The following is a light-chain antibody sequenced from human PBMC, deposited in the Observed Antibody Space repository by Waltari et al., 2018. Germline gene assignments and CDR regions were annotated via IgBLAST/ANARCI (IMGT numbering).Light chain of an antibody. CDR1: RNDIGAYDF. CDR3: SSFTTSKTRV. J-gene: IGLJ2*01. Sequence: QSALIQPASLSASPGQSITIPCTGPRNDIGAYDFVSWHQQHPGKVPKLIIYDVDIRPSGISNRFSGSKSGNTASLTISGLQAEDDSDYYCSSFTTSKTRVFGGGTRVTVL. V-gene: IGLV2-14*03. CDR2: DVD.